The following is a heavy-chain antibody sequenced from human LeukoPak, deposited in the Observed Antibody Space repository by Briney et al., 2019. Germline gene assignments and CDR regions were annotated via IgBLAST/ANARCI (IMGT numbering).Heavy chain of an antibody. CDR3: ARGGVWFDY. J-gene: IGHJ4*02. D-gene: IGHD2-8*02. V-gene: IGHV4-59*01. CDR2: IYYSGST. Sequence: PETLSLTCTVSGGSISGYYWSWVRQPPGKGLEWIGYIYYSGSTNYNPSLKSRVTISVDTSRNQFSLKLSSVTAADTAVYYCARGGVWFDYWGQGTLVTVRS. CDR1: GGSISGYY.